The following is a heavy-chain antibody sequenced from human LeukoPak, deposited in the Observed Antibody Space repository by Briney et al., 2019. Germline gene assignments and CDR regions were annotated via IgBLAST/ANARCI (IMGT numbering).Heavy chain of an antibody. CDR1: GFISSSYG. Sequence: GGSLRLSCAASGFISSSYGMNWVRQVPGKGLEWISYISNSGSTIIYADSVKGRFTISRDNAKNSLYLQMDSLRAEDTAVYYCARPDYYRGAGSYGGDYWGQGTLVTVSS. V-gene: IGHV3-48*01. D-gene: IGHD3-10*01. CDR2: ISNSGSTI. J-gene: IGHJ4*02. CDR3: ARPDYYRGAGSYGGDY.